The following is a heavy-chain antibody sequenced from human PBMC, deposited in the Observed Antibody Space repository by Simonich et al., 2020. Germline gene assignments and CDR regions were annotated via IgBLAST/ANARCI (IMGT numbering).Heavy chain of an antibody. CDR2: ISSSSSYI. CDR1: GFTFSSYS. D-gene: IGHD6-19*01. CDR3: ARWIAVAGTGAYGMDV. J-gene: IGHJ6*02. V-gene: IGHV3-21*01. Sequence: EVQLVESGGGLVKPGGSLRLSCAASGFTFSSYSMNCVRQAPGKGLEWVSSISSSSSYIYYADAEKGRITNARDNAKNSLYLQMDSLRAEDTAVYYCARWIAVAGTGAYGMDVWGQGTTVTVSS.